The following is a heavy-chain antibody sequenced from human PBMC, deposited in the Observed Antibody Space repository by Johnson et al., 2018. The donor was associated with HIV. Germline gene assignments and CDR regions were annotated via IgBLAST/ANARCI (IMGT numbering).Heavy chain of an antibody. V-gene: IGHV3-13*01. CDR2: IATTGDT. CDR1: GFTLSGYD. D-gene: IGHD6-13*01. Sequence: VQLVESGGGLVQPGGSLRLSCAASGFTLSGYDMHWVRQATGKGLEWVSGIATTGDTYYAGSVKGRFTISRENAKNSLYLQMNSLRAEDTAVYYCASLSSSLFGAFDIWGQGTMVTVSS. CDR3: ASLSSSLFGAFDI. J-gene: IGHJ3*02.